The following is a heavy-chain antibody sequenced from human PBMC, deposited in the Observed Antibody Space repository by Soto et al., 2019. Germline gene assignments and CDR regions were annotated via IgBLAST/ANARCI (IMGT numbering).Heavy chain of an antibody. CDR3: ARDRGYSNWFDP. CDR1: GGSINSYY. V-gene: IGHV4-59*01. CDR2: IYYSGST. J-gene: IGHJ5*02. Sequence: SETLSLTCTVSGGSINSYYWSWIRQPPGKGLEWIGYIYYSGSTNYNPSLRSRVTISVDTSKNQFSLKLSSVTAADTAVYYCARDRGYSNWFDPWGQGTLVTVS. D-gene: IGHD5-18*01.